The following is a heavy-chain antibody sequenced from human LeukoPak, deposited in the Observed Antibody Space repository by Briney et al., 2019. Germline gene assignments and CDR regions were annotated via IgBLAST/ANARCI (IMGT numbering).Heavy chain of an antibody. V-gene: IGHV1-69*06. Sequence: ASVTVSCTASGGTFSSYAISWVRQAPGQGLEWMGRIIPIFGTANYAQKFQGRVTITADKSTSTAYMELSSLRSEDTAVYYCARDRLHCGGDCDVPDYWGQGTLVTVSS. J-gene: IGHJ4*02. CDR2: IIPIFGTA. CDR3: ARDRLHCGGDCDVPDY. CDR1: GGTFSSYA. D-gene: IGHD2-21*02.